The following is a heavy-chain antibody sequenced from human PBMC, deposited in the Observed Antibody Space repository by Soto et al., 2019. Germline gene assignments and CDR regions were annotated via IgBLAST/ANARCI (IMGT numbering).Heavy chain of an antibody. Sequence: QLQLQESGSGLVKPSQTLSLTCAVSGGSISSGGYSWSWIRQPPGKGLEWIGYIYHSGSTYYNPSLKSRVTISVDRSKNQFSLKLSSVTAADTAVYYCARQEITMVRGVYFDYWGQGTLVTVSS. CDR2: IYHSGST. D-gene: IGHD3-10*01. V-gene: IGHV4-30-2*01. J-gene: IGHJ4*02. CDR1: GGSISSGGYS. CDR3: ARQEITMVRGVYFDY.